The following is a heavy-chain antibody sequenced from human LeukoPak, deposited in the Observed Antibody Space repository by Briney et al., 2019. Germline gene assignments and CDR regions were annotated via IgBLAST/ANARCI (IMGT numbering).Heavy chain of an antibody. J-gene: IGHJ4*02. CDR2: IYYSGST. V-gene: IGHV4-59*08. Sequence: SETLSLTCTVSGGSISSYYWSWIRQPPGKGLEWIGYIYYSGSTNYNPSLKSRVTISVDTSKNQFSLKLSSVTAADTAVYYCARFEGGTMEDYWGQGTLVTVSS. CDR1: GGSISSYY. D-gene: IGHD1-1*01. CDR3: ARFEGGTMEDY.